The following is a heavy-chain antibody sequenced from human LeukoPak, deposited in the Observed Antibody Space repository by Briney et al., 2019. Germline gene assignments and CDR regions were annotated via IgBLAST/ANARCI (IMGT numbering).Heavy chain of an antibody. D-gene: IGHD6-13*01. CDR2: IIPIFGRA. J-gene: IGHJ3*02. Sequence: SVKVSCKVSGYTFTELSMHWVRQAPGQGLEWMGGIIPIFGRANYAQKFQGRVTITTDESTSTAYMELSSLRSEDTAVYYCARDRNPQQLGGAFDIWGQGTMVTVSS. CDR1: GYTFTELS. CDR3: ARDRNPQQLGGAFDI. V-gene: IGHV1-69*05.